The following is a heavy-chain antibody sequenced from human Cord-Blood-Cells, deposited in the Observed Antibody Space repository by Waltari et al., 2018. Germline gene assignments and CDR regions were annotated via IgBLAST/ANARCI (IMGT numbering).Heavy chain of an antibody. J-gene: IGHJ4*02. CDR3: ARVPGIAAAGFDY. Sequence: QVQLQQWGAGLLKPSETLSLTCAVYGGSFSGYYWSWIRQAPGKGLEWIGEINHSGSTNHNPSLQSRVTISVDTSNHQFSLKLSSVTAADPAVYYCARVPGIAAAGFDYWGQGTLVTVSS. CDR2: INHSGST. CDR1: GGSFSGYY. D-gene: IGHD6-13*01. V-gene: IGHV4-34*01.